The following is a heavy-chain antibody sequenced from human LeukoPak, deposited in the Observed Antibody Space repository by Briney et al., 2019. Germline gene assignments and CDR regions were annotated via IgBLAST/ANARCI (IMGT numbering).Heavy chain of an antibody. CDR2: ISYDGSNK. CDR3: ARDWPTIAAAGTIPEYFQH. Sequence: GGSLRLSCAASGFTFSSYGMHWVRQAPGKGLQWVAVISYDGSNKYYADSVKGRFTISRDNSENTLYLQMNSLRAEDTAVYYCARDWPTIAAAGTIPEYFQHWGQGTLVTVSS. CDR1: GFTFSSYG. D-gene: IGHD6-13*01. J-gene: IGHJ1*01. V-gene: IGHV3-30*03.